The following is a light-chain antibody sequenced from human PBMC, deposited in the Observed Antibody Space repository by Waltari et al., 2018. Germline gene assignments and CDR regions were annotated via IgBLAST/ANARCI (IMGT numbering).Light chain of an antibody. CDR3: AVWDDSLSGRV. CDR1: SSNIGTKY. CDR2: MNN. V-gene: IGLV1-47*01. Sequence: QSVLTQPPSASGTPGQRVTISCSGSSSNIGTKYVYWYQQFPRTAPKLLIYMNNQRPSGVPDRFSASKSGTSASLAISWLRSEDEADYYCAVWDDSLSGRVFGGGTKLTVL. J-gene: IGLJ3*02.